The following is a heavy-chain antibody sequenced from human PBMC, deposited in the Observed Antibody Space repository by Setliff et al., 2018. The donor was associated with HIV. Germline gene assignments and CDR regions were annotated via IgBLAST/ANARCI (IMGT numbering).Heavy chain of an antibody. CDR1: GFTFISYS. V-gene: IGHV3-48*01. D-gene: IGHD1-26*01. Sequence: PGGSLRLSCAASGFTFISYSMNWVRQAPGKGLEWVSYISSSSSTIYYADSVKGRLTISRDNAKNSLYLQMNGLRAEDTAAYYCARVLIVKGARTPARDYYYMDVWGKGTTVTVSS. CDR2: ISSSSSTI. CDR3: ARVLIVKGARTPARDYYYMDV. J-gene: IGHJ6*03.